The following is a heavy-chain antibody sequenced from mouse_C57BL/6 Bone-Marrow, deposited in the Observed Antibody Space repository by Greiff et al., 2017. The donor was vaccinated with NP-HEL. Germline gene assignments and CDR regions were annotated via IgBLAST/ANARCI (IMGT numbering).Heavy chain of an antibody. CDR1: GFSFNTYA. V-gene: IGHV10-1*01. CDR3: VRPFYDDDRGAWFAY. D-gene: IGHD2-4*01. J-gene: IGHJ3*01. Sequence: EVQLVESGGGLVQPKGSLKLSCAASGFSFNTYAMNWVRQAPGKGLEWVARIRSKSNNYATYYADSVKDRFTISRDDSESMLYLQMNNLKTEDTAMYYCVRPFYDDDRGAWFAYWGQGTLVTVSA. CDR2: IRSKSNNYAT.